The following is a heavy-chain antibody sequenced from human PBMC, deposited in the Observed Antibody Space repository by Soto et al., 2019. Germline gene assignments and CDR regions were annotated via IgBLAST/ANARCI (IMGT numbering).Heavy chain of an antibody. Sequence: SETLSLTGTVSGGSVSSGSYYWSWIRQPPGKGLEWIGYIYYSGSTNYNPSHKSRVTISVETSKNQFYLKLSSVTAADTAVYYCARVNFCSGLYQPHYYYYYGMDVWGQGTTVTVSS. D-gene: IGHD3-3*01. V-gene: IGHV4-61*01. CDR1: GGSVSSGSYY. CDR2: IYYSGST. CDR3: ARVNFCSGLYQPHYYYYYGMDV. J-gene: IGHJ6*02.